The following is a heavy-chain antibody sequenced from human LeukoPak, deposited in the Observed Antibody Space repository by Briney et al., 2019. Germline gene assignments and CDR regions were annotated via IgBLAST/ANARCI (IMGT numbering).Heavy chain of an antibody. V-gene: IGHV1-18*01. J-gene: IGHJ3*02. D-gene: IGHD4-11*01. CDR2: ISAYNGNT. Sequence: ASVKVSCKASGYTFTSYGISWVRQAPGQGLEWMGWISAYNGNTNYAQKFQGRVTITADESTSTAYMELSSLRSEDTAVYYCALQPTGDAFDIWGQGTMVTVSS. CDR1: GYTFTSYG. CDR3: ALQPTGDAFDI.